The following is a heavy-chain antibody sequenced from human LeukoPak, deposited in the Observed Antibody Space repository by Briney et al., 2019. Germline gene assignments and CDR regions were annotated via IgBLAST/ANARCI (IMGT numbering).Heavy chain of an antibody. Sequence: PSETLSLTCTVSGASISSRSSYCWGWIRPPPGKGLEWIGSVHYGGSTYYRPSLKSRVTTSVDTSKNQFSLKMSCVAAADTAVYYCARGGYNWNDWGRDFPYYFDYWGQGTLVTVSS. CDR3: ARGGYNWNDWGRDFPYYFDY. V-gene: IGHV4-39*01. J-gene: IGHJ4*02. D-gene: IGHD1-1*01. CDR1: GASISSRSSYC. CDR2: VHYGGST.